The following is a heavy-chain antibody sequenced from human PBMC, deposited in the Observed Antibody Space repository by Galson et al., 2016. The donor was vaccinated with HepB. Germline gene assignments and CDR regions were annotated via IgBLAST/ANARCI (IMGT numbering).Heavy chain of an antibody. Sequence: SLRLSCAVSGFTFSTYGMHWVRQAPGKGLEWVAVIWYAGSRKYYGDSVKGRFTISRDDSKDMLYLQMNSLRVEDTALYYCARDSGRYGIDVWGQGTTVTVSS. CDR3: ARDSGRYGIDV. J-gene: IGHJ6*02. V-gene: IGHV3-33*01. CDR2: IWYAGSRK. D-gene: IGHD1-26*01. CDR1: GFTFSTYG.